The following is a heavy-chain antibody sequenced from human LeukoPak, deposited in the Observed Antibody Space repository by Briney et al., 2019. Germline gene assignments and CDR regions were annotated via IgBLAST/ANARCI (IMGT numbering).Heavy chain of an antibody. Sequence: AGGSLRLSCAASGFTFSSYAMSWVRQAPGKGLEWVSAISGSGGSTYYADSVKGRFTISRDNSKNTLYLQMNSLRAEDTAVYYCARYPSMIVVVITDYFDYWGQGTLVTVSS. CDR2: ISGSGGST. V-gene: IGHV3-23*01. CDR1: GFTFSSYA. D-gene: IGHD3-22*01. J-gene: IGHJ4*02. CDR3: ARYPSMIVVVITDYFDY.